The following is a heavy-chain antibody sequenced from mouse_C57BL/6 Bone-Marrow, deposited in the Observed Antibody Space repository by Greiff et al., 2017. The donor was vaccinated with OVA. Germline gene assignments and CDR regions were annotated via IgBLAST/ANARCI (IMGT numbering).Heavy chain of an antibody. J-gene: IGHJ2*01. CDR3: ARCTTVVATDY. CDR2: INPGSGGT. CDR1: GYAFTNYL. V-gene: IGHV1-54*01. Sequence: VQLQQSGAELVRPGTSVKVSCKASGYAFTNYLIEWVKQRPGQGLEWIGVINPGSGGTNYNEKFKGKATLTADKSSSTAYMQLSSLTSEDSAVYFCARCTTVVATDYWGQGTTLTVSS. D-gene: IGHD1-1*01.